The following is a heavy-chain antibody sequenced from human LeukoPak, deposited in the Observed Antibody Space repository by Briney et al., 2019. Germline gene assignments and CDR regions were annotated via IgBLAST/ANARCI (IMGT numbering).Heavy chain of an antibody. J-gene: IGHJ6*03. CDR2: ISASGGST. V-gene: IGHV3-23*01. D-gene: IGHD3-10*01. Sequence: TGGSLRLSCAASGFTFSSYWMSWVRQAPKKGLEWVSVISASGGSTNYADSVKGRFTISRDNSKNTLYLQMNSLRAEDSAVYYCAKNYGSGSSVKYYYYMDVWGKGTTVTVSS. CDR1: GFTFSSYW. CDR3: AKNYGSGSSVKYYYYMDV.